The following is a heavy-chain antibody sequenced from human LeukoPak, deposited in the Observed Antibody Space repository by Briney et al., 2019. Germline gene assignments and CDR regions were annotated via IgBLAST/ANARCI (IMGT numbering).Heavy chain of an antibody. CDR1: RFTFSSYA. Sequence: GGSLRLSCAASRFTFSSYAMHWVRQAPGKGLEYVSAISSNGGSTYYANSVKGRFTISRDNSKNTLYLQMGSLRAEDMAVYYCATSAGGYDLDYWGQGTLVTVSS. D-gene: IGHD3-22*01. CDR2: ISSNGGST. J-gene: IGHJ4*02. CDR3: ATSAGGYDLDY. V-gene: IGHV3-64*01.